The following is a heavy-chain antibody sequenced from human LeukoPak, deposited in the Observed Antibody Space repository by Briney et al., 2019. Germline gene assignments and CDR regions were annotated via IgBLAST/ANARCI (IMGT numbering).Heavy chain of an antibody. V-gene: IGHV4-59*01. CDR2: IYYSGST. J-gene: IGHJ4*02. CDR1: GGSISSYY. D-gene: IGHD5-18*01. Sequence: SETLSLTCTVSGGSISSYYWTWIRQPPGKGLEWIGYIYYSGSTNYNPSLKSRVTISVDTSKNQFSLKLSSVTAADTAVYYCARIRGYSYVLFDYWGQGTPVTVSS. CDR3: ARIRGYSYVLFDY.